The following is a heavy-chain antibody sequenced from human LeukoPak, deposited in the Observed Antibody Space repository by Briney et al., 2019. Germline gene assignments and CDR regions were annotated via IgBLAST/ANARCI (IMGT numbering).Heavy chain of an antibody. V-gene: IGHV3-23*01. CDR1: GFTFSGYA. J-gene: IGHJ4*02. CDR2: ISGSGGST. CDR3: ATALARVGATGDY. Sequence: GGSLRLSCAASGFTFSGYAMSWVRQAPGKGLEWVSAISGSGGSTYYADSVKGRFTISRDNSKNTLYLQMNSLRAEDTAVYYCATALARVGATGDYWGQGTLVTVSS. D-gene: IGHD1-26*01.